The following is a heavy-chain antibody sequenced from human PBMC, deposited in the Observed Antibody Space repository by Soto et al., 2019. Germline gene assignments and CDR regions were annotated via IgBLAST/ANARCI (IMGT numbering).Heavy chain of an antibody. V-gene: IGHV3-64D*06. Sequence: EGSLSLSSPASGFTLSSFAMLRVLLASGKRLEYVSSISTNGGSTHYADSVKGRFTISRDNSKNTQYLQMSSLRADDTAVYYCVKGEYYYDSRGYYPFDYWGQGT. D-gene: IGHD3-22*01. CDR3: VKGEYYYDSRGYYPFDY. CDR1: GFTLSSFA. J-gene: IGHJ4*02. CDR2: ISTNGGST.